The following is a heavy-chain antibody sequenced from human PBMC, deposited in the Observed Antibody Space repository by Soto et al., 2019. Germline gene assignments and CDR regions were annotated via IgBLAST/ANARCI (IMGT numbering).Heavy chain of an antibody. J-gene: IGHJ6*03. CDR1: GGTFSSYT. V-gene: IGHV1-69*04. Sequence: ASVKVSCKASGGTFSSYTISWVRQAPGQGLEWMGRIIPILGIANYAQKFQGRVTITADKSTSTAYMELSSLRSEDTAVYYCARDGIAARKNYYYYMDVWGKGTTVTVSS. CDR3: ARDGIAARKNYYYYMDV. D-gene: IGHD6-6*01. CDR2: IIPILGIA.